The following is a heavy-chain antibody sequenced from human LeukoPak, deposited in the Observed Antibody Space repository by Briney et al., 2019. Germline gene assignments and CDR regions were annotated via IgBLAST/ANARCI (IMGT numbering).Heavy chain of an antibody. Sequence: GASVKVSCKASGYTFTSYDINWVRQATGQGLEWMGWMNPNSGNTGYAQKFQGRVTMTRNTSISTAYMELSSLRSEDTAVYYCARAVTVAGTSDYWGQGNLVTVSS. CDR2: MNPNSGNT. CDR1: GYTFTSYD. J-gene: IGHJ4*02. CDR3: ARAVTVAGTSDY. V-gene: IGHV1-8*01. D-gene: IGHD6-19*01.